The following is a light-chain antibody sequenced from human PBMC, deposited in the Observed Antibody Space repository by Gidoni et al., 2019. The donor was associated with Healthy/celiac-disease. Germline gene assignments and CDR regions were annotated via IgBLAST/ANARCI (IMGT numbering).Light chain of an antibody. V-gene: IGKV1-33*01. CDR1: QDSSNY. CDR3: QQYDNLLLFT. J-gene: IGKJ3*01. Sequence: DIQMTQSPSSLSASVGDRVTITCQASQDSSNYLNWYQQKPGKAPKLLIYDASNLETGVPSRFSGSGSGTEFTFTISSLQPEDIATYYCQQYDNLLLFTFXPXTKVDIK. CDR2: DAS.